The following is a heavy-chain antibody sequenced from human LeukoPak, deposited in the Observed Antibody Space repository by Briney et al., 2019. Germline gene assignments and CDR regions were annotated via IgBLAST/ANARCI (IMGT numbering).Heavy chain of an antibody. CDR3: ARVWAHYYYYMDV. D-gene: IGHD3-16*01. CDR1: GGSFSVYY. J-gene: IGHJ6*03. V-gene: IGHV4-34*01. CDR2: INHSGST. Sequence: SETLSLTCAVYGGSFSVYYWSWIRQPPGKGLEWIGEINHSGSTNYNPSLTSRVTISVDTSKNQFSLKLSSVTAADTGVYYCARVWAHYYYYMDVWGKGTTVTVSS.